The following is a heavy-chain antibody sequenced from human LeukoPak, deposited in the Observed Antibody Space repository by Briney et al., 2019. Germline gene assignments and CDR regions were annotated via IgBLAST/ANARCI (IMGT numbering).Heavy chain of an antibody. CDR2: ISYDGSNK. Sequence: GRSLRLSCAASGFTFSSYGMHWVRQAPGKGVEGVAVISYDGSNKYYADSVKGRFTISRDNSKNTLYLQMNSLRAEDTAVYYCTTWYYYDSSGFDYWGQGTLVTVSS. J-gene: IGHJ4*02. V-gene: IGHV3-30*03. D-gene: IGHD3-22*01. CDR1: GFTFSSYG. CDR3: TTWYYYDSSGFDY.